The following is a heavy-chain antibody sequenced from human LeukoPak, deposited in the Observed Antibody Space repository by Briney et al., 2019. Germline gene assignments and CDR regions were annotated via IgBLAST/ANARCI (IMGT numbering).Heavy chain of an antibody. Sequence: GGSLRLSCAASGFTFSSYGMSWVRQAPGKGLEWVANIKQDGSEKNYLDSVKGRFTISRDNAKNSLDLQVNSLRAEDTAVYYCARDLRGTLDYWGQGTLVTVSS. D-gene: IGHD3-10*01. CDR3: ARDLRGTLDY. CDR2: IKQDGSEK. CDR1: GFTFSSYG. V-gene: IGHV3-7*03. J-gene: IGHJ4*02.